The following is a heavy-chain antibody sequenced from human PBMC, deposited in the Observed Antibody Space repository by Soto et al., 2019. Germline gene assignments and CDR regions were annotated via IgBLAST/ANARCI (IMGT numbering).Heavy chain of an antibody. CDR2: IYSGGST. J-gene: IGHJ5*02. CDR1: GFTVSSNY. CDR3: ARARGYSYGSNWFDP. Sequence: HPGGSLRLSCAASGFTVSSNYMSWVRQAPGKGLEWVSVIYSGGSTYYADSVKGRFTISRDNSKNTLYLQMNSLRAEDTAVYYCARARGYSYGSNWFDPWGQGTLVTVSS. V-gene: IGHV3-53*01. D-gene: IGHD5-18*01.